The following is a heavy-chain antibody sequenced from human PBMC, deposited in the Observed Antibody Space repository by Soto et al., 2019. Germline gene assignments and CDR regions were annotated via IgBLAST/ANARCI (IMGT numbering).Heavy chain of an antibody. Sequence: PVGSLRLSCAASGFTFSSYVMSWVRQAPGKGLEWVSTISGGSDSTYYADSVKGRFTISRDNSKNTLYLQMNSLRAEDTAVYYCAKVFRQGQLAYYYFDYWGQGTLVTVSS. CDR2: ISGGSDST. D-gene: IGHD1-1*01. V-gene: IGHV3-23*01. CDR3: AKVFRQGQLAYYYFDY. CDR1: GFTFSSYV. J-gene: IGHJ4*02.